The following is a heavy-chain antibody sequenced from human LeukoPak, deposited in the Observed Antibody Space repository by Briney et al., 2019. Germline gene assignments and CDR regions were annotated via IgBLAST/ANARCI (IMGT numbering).Heavy chain of an antibody. Sequence: SETLPLTCTVSGGXISSYYWSWIRQPPGKGLEWIGYIYYSGNTNYNPSLKSRVTISVDTSKNQFSLRLSSVAAADTAVYYCARSYCGGGSCGAFDIWGQGIMVTVSS. D-gene: IGHD2-15*01. CDR1: GGXISSYY. CDR2: IYYSGNT. V-gene: IGHV4-59*01. CDR3: ARSYCGGGSCGAFDI. J-gene: IGHJ3*02.